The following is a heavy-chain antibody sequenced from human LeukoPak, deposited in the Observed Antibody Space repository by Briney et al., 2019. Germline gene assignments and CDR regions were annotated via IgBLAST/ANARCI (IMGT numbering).Heavy chain of an antibody. CDR1: GGSISSYY. J-gene: IGHJ4*02. CDR2: IYYSGST. D-gene: IGHD2-15*01. V-gene: IGHV4-59*01. CDR3: ARDRSGGTDY. Sequence: SETLSLTCTVSGGSISSYYWSWIRQPPGKGLEWIGYIYYSGSTNYNPPLKSRVTISVDTSKNQFSLKLSSVTAADTAVYYCARDRSGGTDYWGQGTLVTVTS.